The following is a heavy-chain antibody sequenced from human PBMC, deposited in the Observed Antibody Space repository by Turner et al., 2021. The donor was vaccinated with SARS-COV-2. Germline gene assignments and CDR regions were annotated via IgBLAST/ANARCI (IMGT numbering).Heavy chain of an antibody. CDR3: ARDFREGAFDI. V-gene: IGHV3-66*01. J-gene: IGHJ3*02. CDR2: IYSGGST. D-gene: IGHD3-10*01. CDR1: GFTVSSNY. Sequence: EVQLVESGGGLVQPGGSLRLPCAASGFTVSSNYMSWVRQAPGKGLEWVSVIYSGGSTFYADSVKGRFTISRDNSKNTLYLQMNSLRAEDTAVYYCARDFREGAFDIWGQGTMVTISS.